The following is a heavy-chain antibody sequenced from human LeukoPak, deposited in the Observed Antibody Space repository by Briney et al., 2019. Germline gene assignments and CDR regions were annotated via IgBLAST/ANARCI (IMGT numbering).Heavy chain of an antibody. CDR1: GFTFSSYS. Sequence: PRGSLRVSCAASGFTFSSYSMNWVRQAPGKGLEWVSSISSSSSYIYYADSVKGRFTISRDNAKNSLYLQMNSLRAEGTAVYYCAREEYSGSYYFDYWGQGTLATVSS. V-gene: IGHV3-21*01. CDR2: ISSSSSYI. CDR3: AREEYSGSYYFDY. J-gene: IGHJ4*02. D-gene: IGHD1-26*01.